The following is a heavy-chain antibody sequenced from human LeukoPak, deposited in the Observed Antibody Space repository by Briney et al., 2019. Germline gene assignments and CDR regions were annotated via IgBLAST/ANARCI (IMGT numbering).Heavy chain of an antibody. Sequence: GGSLRLSCAASGFTFSSYSMNWVRQAPGKGLEWVSSISSSSSYIYYADSVKGRFTISRDNAKNSLYLQMNSLRAEDTAVYYCARHLADFWSGDDAFDIWGQGTMVTVSS. D-gene: IGHD3-3*01. CDR1: GFTFSSYS. CDR2: ISSSSSYI. V-gene: IGHV3-21*01. J-gene: IGHJ3*02. CDR3: ARHLADFWSGDDAFDI.